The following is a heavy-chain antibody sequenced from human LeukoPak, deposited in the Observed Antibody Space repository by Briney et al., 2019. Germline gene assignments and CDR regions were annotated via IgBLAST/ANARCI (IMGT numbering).Heavy chain of an antibody. D-gene: IGHD6-19*01. CDR3: ARASSGWSNYYYMDA. Sequence: PSETLSLTCAVSGYSISSGYYWGWIRQPPGKGLEWIGRIYTSGSTNYNPSLKSRVTMSVDTSKNQFSLKLSSVTAADTAVYYCARASSGWSNYYYMDAWGKGTTVTVSS. J-gene: IGHJ6*03. V-gene: IGHV4-38-2*01. CDR1: GYSISSGYY. CDR2: IYTSGST.